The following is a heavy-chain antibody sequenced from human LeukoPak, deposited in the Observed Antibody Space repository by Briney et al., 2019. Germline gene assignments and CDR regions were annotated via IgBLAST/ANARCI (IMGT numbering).Heavy chain of an antibody. CDR1: GFTFNNYG. Sequence: GGSLRLSCAASGFTFNNYGMHWVRQAPGKGLEWVAVISYDGRNKHYPDSVKGRFTISRDISTDALWLQMDSLRTEDTAVYYCAKGPLRGTAAAIDYWGQGTLVTVSS. D-gene: IGHD2-2*01. CDR3: AKGPLRGTAAAIDY. V-gene: IGHV3-30*18. J-gene: IGHJ4*02. CDR2: ISYDGRNK.